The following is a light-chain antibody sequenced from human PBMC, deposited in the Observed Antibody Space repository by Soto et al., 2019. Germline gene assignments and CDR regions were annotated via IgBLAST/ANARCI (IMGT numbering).Light chain of an antibody. CDR2: END. Sequence: QCVLTRPPSVSAAAGEGVTMSCSGSSSNIGEYYVSWHQQLPGTAPKLLIYENDKRPSGIPDRFSGSKSGTSATLDITGLRTGDEADYYCGTWDSSLTTFVFGTGTKVTVL. V-gene: IGLV1-51*02. CDR3: GTWDSSLTTFV. J-gene: IGLJ1*01. CDR1: SSNIGEYY.